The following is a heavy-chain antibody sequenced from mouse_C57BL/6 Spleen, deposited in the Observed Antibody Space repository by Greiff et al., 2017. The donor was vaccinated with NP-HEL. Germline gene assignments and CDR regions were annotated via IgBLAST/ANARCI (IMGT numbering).Heavy chain of an antibody. J-gene: IGHJ4*01. CDR3: ARDRAYYGTYYAMDY. CDR2: ISDGGSYT. Sequence: EVKLVESGGGLVKPGGSLKLSCAASGFTFSSYAMSWVRQTPEKRLEWVATISDGGSYTYYPDNVKGRFTISRDNAKNNLYLQMSHLKSEDTAMYYCARDRAYYGTYYAMDYWGQGTSVTVSS. V-gene: IGHV5-4*01. D-gene: IGHD1-1*01. CDR1: GFTFSSYA.